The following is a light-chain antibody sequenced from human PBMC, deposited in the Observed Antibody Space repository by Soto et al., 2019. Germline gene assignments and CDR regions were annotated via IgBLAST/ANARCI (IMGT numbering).Light chain of an antibody. J-gene: IGLJ1*01. CDR1: SSDVGGYNY. CDR3: SSYRSSSPVYV. V-gene: IGLV2-14*03. CDR2: DVT. Sequence: QSVLTQPASVPGTPGQSITLSCTGTSSDVGGYNYVSWYQQHPGKAPKLLIYDVTNRPSGVSNRFSGSKSGNTASLTISGLQAEDEADYYCSSYRSSSPVYVFGPGTKVTVL.